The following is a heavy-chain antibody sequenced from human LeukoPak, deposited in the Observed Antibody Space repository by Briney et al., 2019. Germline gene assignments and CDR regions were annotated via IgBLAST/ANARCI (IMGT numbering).Heavy chain of an antibody. CDR3: AGGSGSYTWFDP. J-gene: IGHJ5*02. Sequence: SETLSLTCTVSGGSIGSYYWSWVRQRPGKGLEWIGYVYYSGTTNYNPSLKSRVTISVDTSKNQFSLKLSSVTAADTAVYYCAGGSGSYTWFDPWGQGTLVTVSS. CDR2: VYYSGTT. D-gene: IGHD3-10*01. CDR1: GGSIGSYY. V-gene: IGHV4-59*01.